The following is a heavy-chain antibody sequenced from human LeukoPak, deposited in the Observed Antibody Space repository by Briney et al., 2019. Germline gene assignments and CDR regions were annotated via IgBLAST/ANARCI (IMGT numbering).Heavy chain of an antibody. J-gene: IGHJ4*02. CDR3: ARDYSTVTTFFDY. D-gene: IGHD4-17*01. V-gene: IGHV3-53*01. CDR2: IYSGGNT. CDR1: GLTVSSNC. Sequence: GGSLRLSCAASGLTVSSNCMSWVRQAPGKGLEWVSFIYSGGNTYYADSVKGRFTISRDNAKNSLYLQMNSLRAEDTAVYYCARDYSTVTTFFDYWGQGTLVTVSS.